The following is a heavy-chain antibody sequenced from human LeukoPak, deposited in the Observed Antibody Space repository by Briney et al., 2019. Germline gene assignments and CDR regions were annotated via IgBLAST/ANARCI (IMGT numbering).Heavy chain of an antibody. J-gene: IGHJ6*04. CDR1: GFTFSSYG. CDR2: IWYDGSNK. V-gene: IGHV3-33*06. Sequence: GGSLRLSCAASGFTFSSYGMHWVRQAPGKGLEWVAVIWYDGSNKYYADSVKGRFTISRDNSKNTLYLQMNSLRAEDTAVYYCAKAEVKYYYGMDVWGKGTTVTVSS. CDR3: AKAEVKYYYGMDV.